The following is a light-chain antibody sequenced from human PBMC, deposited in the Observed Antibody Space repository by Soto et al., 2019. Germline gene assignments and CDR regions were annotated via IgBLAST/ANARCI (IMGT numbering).Light chain of an antibody. CDR2: SNN. Sequence: QSVLTQPPSASGTPGQRVTISCSGSNSNIRSNTVNWYQQLPGTAPILLIYSNNQRPSGVPDRFSGSKSGTSASLAISGLQSEDETDYYCASWDDSLNGHVFGTGTKVTVL. J-gene: IGLJ1*01. CDR1: NSNIRSNT. V-gene: IGLV1-44*01. CDR3: ASWDDSLNGHV.